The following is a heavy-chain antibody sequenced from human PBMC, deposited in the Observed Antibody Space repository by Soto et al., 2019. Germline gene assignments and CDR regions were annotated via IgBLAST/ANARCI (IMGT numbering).Heavy chain of an antibody. D-gene: IGHD3-10*01. Sequence: QVQLQESGPGLVKPSETLSLTCTVSGGSISGFYWTWIRQPAGRGLEWIGRIYCSGNTYYNPSLTSRVTMSVDTSTNQCSLKLTSVTAADTAVYFCARDHWAPVGGSGSYYFFDYWGQGALVTVSS. V-gene: IGHV4-4*07. J-gene: IGHJ4*02. CDR1: GGSISGFY. CDR3: ARDHWAPVGGSGSYYFFDY. CDR2: IYCSGNT.